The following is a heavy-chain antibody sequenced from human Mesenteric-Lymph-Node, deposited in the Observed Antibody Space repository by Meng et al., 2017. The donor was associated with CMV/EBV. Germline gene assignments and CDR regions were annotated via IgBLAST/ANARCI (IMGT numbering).Heavy chain of an antibody. Sequence: KASGYTFTNYAMNWVRQAPGQGLEWMGRINPNSGDTNYAQTFQGRVTVTRDTSISTAYMELSSLKSDDTAVFYCAIDYDSGSYKFDYWGQGTLVTVSS. D-gene: IGHD3-10*01. CDR3: AIDYDSGSYKFDY. CDR1: GYTFTNYA. J-gene: IGHJ4*02. CDR2: INPNSGDT. V-gene: IGHV1-2*06.